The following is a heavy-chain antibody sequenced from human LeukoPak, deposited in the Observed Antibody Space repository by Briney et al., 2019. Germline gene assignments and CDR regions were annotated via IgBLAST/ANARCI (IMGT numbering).Heavy chain of an antibody. CDR1: GGSFSGYY. Sequence: SETLSLTRAVYGGSFSGYYWSWIRQPPGKGLEWIGSIYYSGSTYYNPSLKSRVTISVDTSKNQFSLKLSSVTAADTAVYYCATNSGYDGFNYWGQGTLVTVSS. J-gene: IGHJ4*02. CDR3: ATNSGYDGFNY. V-gene: IGHV4-34*01. CDR2: IYYSGST. D-gene: IGHD5-12*01.